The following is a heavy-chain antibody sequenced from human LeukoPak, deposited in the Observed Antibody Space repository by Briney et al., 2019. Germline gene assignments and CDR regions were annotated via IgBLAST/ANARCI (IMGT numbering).Heavy chain of an antibody. V-gene: IGHV3-33*06. J-gene: IGHJ4*02. CDR2: IWYDGSNK. CDR3: AKDGSSGYPYYFDY. D-gene: IGHD3-22*01. CDR1: GFTFSSYG. Sequence: PGRSLRLSXAASGFTFSSYGMHWVRQAPGKGLEWVAVIWYDGSNKYYADSVKGRFTISRDNSKNTLYLQMNSLRAEDTAVYYCAKDGSSGYPYYFDYWGQGTLVTVSS.